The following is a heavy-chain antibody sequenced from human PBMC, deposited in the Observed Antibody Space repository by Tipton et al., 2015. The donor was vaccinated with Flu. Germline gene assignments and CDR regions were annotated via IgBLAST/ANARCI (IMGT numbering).Heavy chain of an antibody. Sequence: QLVQSGAEVKKPGESLKISCMGSGYSFTNYWIAWVRQMPGKGLECMGIIYPGDSDTRYNPSFQGQVTISVDKSNNTAYPQWNSLKASDSAMYYCARRVGPWGYLDRWGQGALVTVSS. CDR1: GYSFTNYW. CDR3: ARRVGPWGYLDR. CDR2: IYPGDSDT. D-gene: IGHD3-16*01. J-gene: IGHJ4*02. V-gene: IGHV5-51*01.